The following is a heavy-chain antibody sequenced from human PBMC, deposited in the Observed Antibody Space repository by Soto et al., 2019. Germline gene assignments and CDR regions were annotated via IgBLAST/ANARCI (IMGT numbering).Heavy chain of an antibody. CDR3: ARDPEDTTPLDF. V-gene: IGHV3-21*01. CDR2: ISSSSSYI. CDR1: GFNFSSYS. Sequence: SGGSLRLSCAASGFNFSSYSMNWVRQAPGKGLEWVSSISSSSSYIYYADSVKGRLTISRDNAKNSLYLQMNSLRVEDTAVYYCARDPEDTTPLDFWGQGVLVTVSS. D-gene: IGHD4-4*01. J-gene: IGHJ4*02.